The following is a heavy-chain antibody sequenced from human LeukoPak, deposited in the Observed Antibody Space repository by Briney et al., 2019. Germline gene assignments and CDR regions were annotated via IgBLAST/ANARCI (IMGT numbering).Heavy chain of an antibody. Sequence: GGSLRLSCAASGFTFSSYAMSWVRQAPGKGLEWVSTISGSGSNRYYADSVKGRFTISRDNSKNTLYLQMNSLRAEDTAVYYCAKRGLASGYGDSYFDYWGQGTLVTVSS. CDR2: ISGSGSNR. V-gene: IGHV3-23*01. CDR1: GFTFSSYA. J-gene: IGHJ4*02. CDR3: AKRGLASGYGDSYFDY. D-gene: IGHD4-17*01.